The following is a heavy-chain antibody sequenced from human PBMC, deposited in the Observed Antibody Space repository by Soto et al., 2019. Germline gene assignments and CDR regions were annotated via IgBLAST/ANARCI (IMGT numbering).Heavy chain of an antibody. Sequence: SVKVSCKASGGTFSSYAISWVRQAPGQGLEWMGGIIPIFGTANYAQKFQGRVTITADESTSTAYMELSSLRSEDTAVYYCARDRIIVGATTVYYYGMDVWGQGTTVTVSS. CDR2: IIPIFGTA. V-gene: IGHV1-69*13. CDR1: GGTFSSYA. J-gene: IGHJ6*02. CDR3: ARDRIIVGATTVYYYGMDV. D-gene: IGHD1-26*01.